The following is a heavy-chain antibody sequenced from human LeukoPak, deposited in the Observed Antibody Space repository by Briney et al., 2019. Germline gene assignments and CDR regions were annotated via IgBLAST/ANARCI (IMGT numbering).Heavy chain of an antibody. Sequence: PGGSLRLSCAASGFTFTNYWMSWVRQAPGKGLEWVANIKQDGSEKYYVDSVKGRFTISRDNAKNSVYLQMNGLRDEDTAVYYCASRQGQLDVGVRPFENWGQGTMATVSS. CDR3: ASRQGQLDVGVRPFEN. CDR1: GFTFTNYW. J-gene: IGHJ3*02. V-gene: IGHV3-7*05. CDR2: IKQDGSEK. D-gene: IGHD6-6*01.